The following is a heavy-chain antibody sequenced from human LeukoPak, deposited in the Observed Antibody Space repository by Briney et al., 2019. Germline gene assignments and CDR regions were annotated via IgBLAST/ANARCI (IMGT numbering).Heavy chain of an antibody. V-gene: IGHV4-59*12. D-gene: IGHD6-13*01. CDR1: GGSISSYY. Sequence: SETLSLTCTVSGGSISSYYWSWIRQPPGKGLEWIGEIYHSGSTNYNPSLKSRVTISADKSKNQFSLKLSSVTAADTAVYYCARAGAAAGPFDYWGQGTLVTVSS. J-gene: IGHJ4*02. CDR3: ARAGAAAGPFDY. CDR2: IYHSGST.